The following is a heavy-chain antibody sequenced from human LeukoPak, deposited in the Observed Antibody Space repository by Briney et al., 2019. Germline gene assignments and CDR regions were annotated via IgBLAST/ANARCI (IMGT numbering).Heavy chain of an antibody. V-gene: IGHV3-23*01. D-gene: IGHD5/OR15-5a*01. Sequence: PGGSLRLSCAASGFTFSSYAMSWVRQAPGKGLEWVSAISGSGGSTYYADSVKGRFTISRDNSKNTLYLQMNSLRAEDTAVYYCARPRGIYEGAPFDYWGQGTLVTVSS. CDR2: ISGSGGST. J-gene: IGHJ4*02. CDR3: ARPRGIYEGAPFDY. CDR1: GFTFSSYA.